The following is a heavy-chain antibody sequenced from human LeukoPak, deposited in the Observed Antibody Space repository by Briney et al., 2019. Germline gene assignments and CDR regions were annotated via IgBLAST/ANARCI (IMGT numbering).Heavy chain of an antibody. Sequence: PSETLSLTCAAYGGSFSDYYWTWIRQPPGKGLEWIGEINHSGSTNYKPSLRSRAKISVDTSRNQFSLKLTSVTAADTAVYYCASPGIFGYRGYDDSWGQGTLVTVSS. CDR2: INHSGST. V-gene: IGHV4-34*01. D-gene: IGHD5-12*01. J-gene: IGHJ4*02. CDR1: GGSFSDYY. CDR3: ASPGIFGYRGYDDS.